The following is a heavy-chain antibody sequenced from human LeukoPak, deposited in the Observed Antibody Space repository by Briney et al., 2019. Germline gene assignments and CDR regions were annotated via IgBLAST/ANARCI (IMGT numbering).Heavy chain of an antibody. CDR1: GFTFSTYW. CDR2: INQDGTKK. CDR3: ARDPDQIVGANFDY. V-gene: IGHV3-7*01. Sequence: GGCLRLSCAPSGFTFSTYWMNWVRQAPGKGLEWVANINQDGTKKYYVDSVKGRFTISRDNAKNSLYLQMNSLTAEDTAIYYCARDPDQIVGANFDYWGQGTLVTVSS. J-gene: IGHJ4*02. D-gene: IGHD1-26*01.